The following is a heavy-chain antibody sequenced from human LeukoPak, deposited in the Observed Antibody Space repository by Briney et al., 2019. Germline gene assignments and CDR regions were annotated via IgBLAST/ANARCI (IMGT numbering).Heavy chain of an antibody. CDR2: IYYSGST. CDR1: GGSISSYY. J-gene: IGHJ6*02. D-gene: IGHD4-17*01. CDR3: ARTMTTSINYYYYGMDV. Sequence: PSETLSLTCTVSGGSISSYYWSWIRQPPGKGLEWIGYIYYSGSTNYNPSLKSRVTISVDTSKNQFSLKLSSVTAADTAVYYCARTMTTSINYYYYGMDVWGQGTTVTVSS. V-gene: IGHV4-59*01.